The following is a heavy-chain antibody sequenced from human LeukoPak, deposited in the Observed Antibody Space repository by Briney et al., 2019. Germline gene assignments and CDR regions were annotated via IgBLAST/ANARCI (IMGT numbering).Heavy chain of an antibody. V-gene: IGHV3-74*01. J-gene: IGHJ4*02. Sequence: GGSLRLSCAASGFTFSDYWIHWVRHAPGKGLVWVSLIHSDGGTTNYADSVKGRFTMSRDNAKNMVYLQMNSLRVEDTAVYYCARDIYSIAEWGQGTLVTASS. D-gene: IGHD3-3*02. CDR2: IHSDGGTT. CDR1: GFTFSDYW. CDR3: ARDIYSIAE.